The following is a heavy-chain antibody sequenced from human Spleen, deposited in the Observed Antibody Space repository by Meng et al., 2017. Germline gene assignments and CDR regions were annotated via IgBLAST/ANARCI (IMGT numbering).Heavy chain of an antibody. V-gene: IGHV3-74*01. D-gene: IGHD5-12*01. J-gene: IGHJ4*02. Sequence: GESLKISCAASGFTFSSYWMQWVRQAPGKGLVWVSRINSDGSSTSYADSVKGRFTISRDNAKNTLYLQMNSLRAEDTAVYYCARERYSGDDFDYWGQGTLVTVSS. CDR1: GFTFSSYW. CDR3: ARERYSGDDFDY. CDR2: INSDGSST.